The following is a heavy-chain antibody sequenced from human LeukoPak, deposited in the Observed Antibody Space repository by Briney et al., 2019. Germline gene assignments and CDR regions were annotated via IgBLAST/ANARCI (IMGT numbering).Heavy chain of an antibody. V-gene: IGHV4-34*01. Sequence: PSETLSLTCAVYGGSFSGYYWSWIRQPPGKGLEWIGEINHSGSTYYNPSLKSRVTISVDTSKNQFSLKLSSVTAADTAVYYCARHPRYCSGGSCYLDYWGQGTLVTVSS. D-gene: IGHD2-15*01. CDR2: INHSGST. J-gene: IGHJ4*02. CDR3: ARHPRYCSGGSCYLDY. CDR1: GGSFSGYY.